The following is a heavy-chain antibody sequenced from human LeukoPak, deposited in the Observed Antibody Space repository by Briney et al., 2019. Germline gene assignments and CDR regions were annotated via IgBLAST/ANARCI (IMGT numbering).Heavy chain of an antibody. V-gene: IGHV3-74*01. Sequence: SLTPSCAASGFTFSTYWRHWIRQVQGKGLVWVSRIPPPGDNTNYAKSVSGRFTDSRDNTKNTLYLQMNSLRGEDTAVDFCARDLGNNPAADLDAFDLWGQGTMVTVSS. D-gene: IGHD1-14*01. CDR3: ARDLGNNPAADLDAFDL. J-gene: IGHJ3*01. CDR1: GFTFSTYW. CDR2: IPPPGDNT.